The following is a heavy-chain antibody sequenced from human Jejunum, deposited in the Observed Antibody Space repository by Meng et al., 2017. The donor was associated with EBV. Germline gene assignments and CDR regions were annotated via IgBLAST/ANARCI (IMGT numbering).Heavy chain of an antibody. Sequence: QVQLQESGPGLVQPSSTLSLTCAVSGGSISTENWWSWVRQPPGKGLEYIGEIHHSGSTKYNPSLKSRVTISVDKSNNHFSLKLSSVTAADTAVYYCARDRGVEDYWGQGTLVTVSS. J-gene: IGHJ4*02. CDR2: IHHSGST. CDR3: ARDRGVEDY. V-gene: IGHV4-4*02. CDR1: GGSISTENW. D-gene: IGHD5-24*01.